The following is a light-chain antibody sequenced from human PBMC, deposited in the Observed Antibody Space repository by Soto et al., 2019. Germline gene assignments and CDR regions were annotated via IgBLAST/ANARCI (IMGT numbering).Light chain of an antibody. V-gene: IGLV1-44*01. CDR1: SSNIEGNT. CDR3: SSYTSGSTLPWV. CDR2: IDH. J-gene: IGLJ1*01. Sequence: QSVLTQPPSLSGTPGQSVTISCSGSSSNIEGNTVHWYQHLPGTAPKLLIYIDHNRPSGIPDRFSGSKSGTSASLTIFGLQVEDEAVYYCSSYTSGSTLPWVFGTGTKLTVL.